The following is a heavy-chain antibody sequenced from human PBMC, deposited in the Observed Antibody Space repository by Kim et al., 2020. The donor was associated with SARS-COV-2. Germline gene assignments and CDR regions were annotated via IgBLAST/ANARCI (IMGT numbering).Heavy chain of an antibody. Sequence: YADSVKGRCTISRDNSKNTLYLQMNSLRAEDTAVYYCAGETCSSTSCSDYWGQGTLVTVSS. J-gene: IGHJ4*02. CDR3: AGETCSSTSCSDY. V-gene: IGHV3-30*03. D-gene: IGHD2-2*01.